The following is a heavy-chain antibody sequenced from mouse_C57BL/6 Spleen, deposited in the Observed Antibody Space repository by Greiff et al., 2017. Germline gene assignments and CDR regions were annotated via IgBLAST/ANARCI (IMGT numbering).Heavy chain of an antibody. CDR1: GYTFTSYW. CDR3: ARRGSNYGFDY. CDR2: IDPSDSYT. Sequence: QVQLQQPGAELVRPGTSVKLSCKASGYTFTSYWMHWVKQRPGQGLEWIGVIDPSDSYTNYNQKFKGKATLTVDTSSSTAYMQLSSLTSEDSAVYYCARRGSNYGFDYWGQGTTLTVSS. V-gene: IGHV1-59*01. J-gene: IGHJ2*01. D-gene: IGHD2-5*01.